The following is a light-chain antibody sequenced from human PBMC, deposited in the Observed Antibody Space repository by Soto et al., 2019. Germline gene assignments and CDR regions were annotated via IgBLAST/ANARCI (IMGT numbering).Light chain of an antibody. Sequence: DIQMTQSPSTLSASVGDRVVITCRASQSTTTWLAWYQQKPGKAPKLLIYDASSLESGVPSRFSGSGSGTEFTLTISSLQPDDFATYYCQQANSFPLTFGGGTKVDIK. J-gene: IGKJ4*01. V-gene: IGKV1-5*01. CDR1: QSTTTW. CDR2: DAS. CDR3: QQANSFPLT.